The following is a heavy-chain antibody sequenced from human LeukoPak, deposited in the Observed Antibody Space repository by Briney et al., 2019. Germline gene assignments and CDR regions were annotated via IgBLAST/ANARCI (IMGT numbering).Heavy chain of an antibody. J-gene: IGHJ4*02. Sequence: GGSLRFSCAGSGFTSSSYRLNWVRQAPGKGLEWVSSISSGSTNIYYADSVKGRFTISRDNAKNSLYLQMNSMRAEDTAVYYCARRDFSGNDYVDYWGQGTLVTVSS. CDR1: GFTSSSYR. CDR2: ISSGSTNI. V-gene: IGHV3-21*01. CDR3: ARRDFSGNDYVDY. D-gene: IGHD1-26*01.